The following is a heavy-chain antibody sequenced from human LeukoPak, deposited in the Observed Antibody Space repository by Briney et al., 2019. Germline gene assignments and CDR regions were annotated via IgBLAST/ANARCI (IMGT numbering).Heavy chain of an antibody. CDR2: INMDGTTI. J-gene: IGHJ4*02. CDR1: GFTFSSYS. Sequence: GGSLRLSCAASGFTFSSYSMNWVRQAPGKGLEWVSRINMDGTTISYADSVKGRFTISRDNAENTLYLQMSSLRAEDTAVYYCARVSRGSYHFEYWGQGALVTVSS. CDR3: ARVSRGSYHFEY. D-gene: IGHD1-26*01. V-gene: IGHV3-74*01.